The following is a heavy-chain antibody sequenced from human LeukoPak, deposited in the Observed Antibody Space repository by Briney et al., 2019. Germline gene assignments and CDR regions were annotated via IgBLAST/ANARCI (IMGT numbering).Heavy chain of an antibody. V-gene: IGHV4-39*07. Sequence: SETLSLTCTVSGGSISSSSYYWGWIRQPPGKGLEWIGSIYYSGSTYYNPSLKSRVTISVDTSKNQFSLKLSSVTAADTAVYYCARGLSQLWFNFDYWGQGTLVTVSS. D-gene: IGHD5-18*01. CDR1: GGSISSSSYY. CDR2: IYYSGST. CDR3: ARGLSQLWFNFDY. J-gene: IGHJ4*02.